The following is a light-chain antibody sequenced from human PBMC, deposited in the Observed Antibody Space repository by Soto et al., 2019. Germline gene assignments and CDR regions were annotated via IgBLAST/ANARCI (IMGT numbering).Light chain of an antibody. Sequence: DIAMTQSPSTLSASVGETATITCRASRSISTWLSWYQQKPGKAPKLLIYPATNLESGVPSRFSGSGSGTEFTLTSSSLQPDDFATYYCQQYINYSWTFGPGTKVEIK. CDR1: RSISTW. V-gene: IGKV1-5*03. CDR2: PAT. J-gene: IGKJ1*01. CDR3: QQYINYSWT.